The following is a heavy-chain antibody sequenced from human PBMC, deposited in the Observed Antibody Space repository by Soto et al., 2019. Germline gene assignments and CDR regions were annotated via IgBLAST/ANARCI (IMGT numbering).Heavy chain of an antibody. V-gene: IGHV1-46*01. D-gene: IGHD6-6*01. Sequence: AAVKVSCKASGYTFTSDYIHWVRQAPGQGLEWMGTINPSGGSASYAQKFQGRVTMTRDTSTSTVYMELSSLRSEDTAVYYCTRDSGGQLGGMDVWGQGTTVTVSS. CDR2: INPSGGSA. CDR3: TRDSGGQLGGMDV. J-gene: IGHJ6*02. CDR1: GYTFTSDY.